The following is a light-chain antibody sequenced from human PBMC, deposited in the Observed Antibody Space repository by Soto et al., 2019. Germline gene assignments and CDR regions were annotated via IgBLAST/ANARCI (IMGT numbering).Light chain of an antibody. CDR2: DTS. J-gene: IGLJ2*01. Sequence: QAVVTQEPSLTVSPGGTVTLTCGSSTGAVTSNHHPYWFQQKAGQAPRTLIYDTSNKHSWTPARFSGSLLGDKAALTLSGAQPEDEAQYYCLLSHNAARVIGGGTKLTVL. V-gene: IGLV7-46*01. CDR1: TGAVTSNHH. CDR3: LLSHNAARV.